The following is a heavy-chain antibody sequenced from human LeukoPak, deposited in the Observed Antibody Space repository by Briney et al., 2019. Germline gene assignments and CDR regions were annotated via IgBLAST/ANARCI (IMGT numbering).Heavy chain of an antibody. D-gene: IGHD3-22*01. V-gene: IGHV1-69*05. CDR2: IIPIFGTA. J-gene: IGHJ5*02. CDR1: GYTFSNYG. Sequence: GASVKVSCKASGYTFSNYGIAWVRQALGQGLEWMGGIIPIFGTANYAQKFQGRVTITTDESTSTAYMELSSLRSEDTALYYCALRDYYDTKAYDPWGQGTLVTVSS. CDR3: ALRDYYDTKAYDP.